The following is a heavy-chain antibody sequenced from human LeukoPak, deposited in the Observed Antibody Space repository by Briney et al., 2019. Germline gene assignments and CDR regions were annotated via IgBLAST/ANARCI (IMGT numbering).Heavy chain of an antibody. J-gene: IGHJ2*01. CDR3: ARVGDHFHWYLDL. V-gene: IGHV3-53*01. CDR1: GFTVSTNY. CDR2: LYSGSDT. Sequence: GVLRLSCAASGFTVSTNYMNWVRQAPGKGLEWVSILYSGSDTYYADSVKGRFTISRDSSKNILSLQMNNLRAEDTAAYYCARVGDHFHWYLDLWGRGTLVTVSS. D-gene: IGHD3-10*01.